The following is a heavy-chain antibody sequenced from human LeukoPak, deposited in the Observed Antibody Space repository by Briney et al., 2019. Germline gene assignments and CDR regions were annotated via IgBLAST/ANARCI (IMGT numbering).Heavy chain of an antibody. D-gene: IGHD6-19*01. CDR1: GFTFSSYA. V-gene: IGHV3-23*01. Sequence: GGSLRLSCAASGFTFSSYAMSWVRQAPGKGLEWVSAISGSGGSTYYADSVKGRFTISRDNSKNTLYLQMNSLRAEDTAVYFCARDSRWLLDYWGQGTLITVSS. CDR3: ARDSRWLLDY. J-gene: IGHJ4*02. CDR2: ISGSGGST.